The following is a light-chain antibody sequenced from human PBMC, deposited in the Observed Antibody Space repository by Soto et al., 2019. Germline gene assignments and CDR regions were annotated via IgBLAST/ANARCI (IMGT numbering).Light chain of an antibody. V-gene: IGLV2-14*01. CDR1: SSDVGGYNY. CDR3: TSYTSSSPPYV. CDR2: DVT. J-gene: IGLJ1*01. Sequence: QSVLTQPASVSGSPGQSITISCTGTSSDVGGYNYVSWYQQHPVKAPKLMIYDVTNRPSGVSDRFSGSKSGNTASLTISGLQALDFSDYSSTSYTSSSPPYVFGPGTNVPVL.